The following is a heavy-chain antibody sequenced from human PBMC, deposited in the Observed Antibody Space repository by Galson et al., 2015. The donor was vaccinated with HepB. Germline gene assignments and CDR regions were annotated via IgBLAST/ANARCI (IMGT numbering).Heavy chain of an antibody. CDR3: ARGFEAMAPHYFDY. CDR1: GFTFSSYA. V-gene: IGHV3-30-3*01. J-gene: IGHJ4*02. CDR2: ISYDGSNK. D-gene: IGHD5-18*01. Sequence: SLSLSCAASGFTFSSYAMHWVRQAPGKGLEWVAVISYDGSNKYYADSVKGRFTISRDNSKNTLYLQMNSLRAEDTAVYYCARGFEAMAPHYFDYWGQGTLVTVSS.